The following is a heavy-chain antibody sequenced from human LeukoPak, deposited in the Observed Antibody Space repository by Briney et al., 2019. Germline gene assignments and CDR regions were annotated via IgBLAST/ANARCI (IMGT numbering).Heavy chain of an antibody. J-gene: IGHJ4*02. V-gene: IGHV3-23*01. CDR1: RFTFNSYA. D-gene: IGHD5-12*01. Sequence: GGSLRLSCAASRFTFNSYAMSWVRKAPGKGLEWVSVIGGSNGITFYVGSVKGRFTISRGNSKDTLYLQMNSLRAEDTAVYYCARNENSGWGYFDYWGQGTLVTVSS. CDR2: IGGSNGIT. CDR3: ARNENSGWGYFDY.